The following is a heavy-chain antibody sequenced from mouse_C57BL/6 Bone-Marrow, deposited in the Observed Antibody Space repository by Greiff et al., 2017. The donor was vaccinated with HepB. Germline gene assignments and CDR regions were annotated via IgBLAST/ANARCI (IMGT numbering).Heavy chain of an antibody. Sequence: QVQLQQPGAELVKPGASVKLSCKASGYTFTSYWMQWVKQRPGQGLEWIEEIVPSDSYTNYNQKFKGKATLTVDTSSSTAYMQLSSLTSEDTAVYYCARLRGNYDFDYWGQGTTLTVSS. CDR2: IVPSDSYT. V-gene: IGHV1-50*01. CDR1: GYTFTSYW. CDR3: ARLRGNYDFDY. D-gene: IGHD2-1*01. J-gene: IGHJ2*01.